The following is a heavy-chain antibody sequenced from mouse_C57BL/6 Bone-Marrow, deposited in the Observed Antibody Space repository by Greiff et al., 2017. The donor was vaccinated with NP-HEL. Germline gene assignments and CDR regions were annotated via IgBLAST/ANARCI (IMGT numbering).Heavy chain of an antibody. Sequence: QVQLQQPGAELVKPGASVKLSCKASGYTFTTYWMQWVKQRPGQGLEWIGEIDPSDSYTNYNQKFKGKATLTVDTSSSTDNMQLSRLTSEDSAVYYCARKAYYGRSYEFAYWGQGTLVTVSA. CDR2: IDPSDSYT. CDR3: ARKAYYGRSYEFAY. J-gene: IGHJ3*01. V-gene: IGHV1-50*01. D-gene: IGHD1-1*01. CDR1: GYTFTTYW.